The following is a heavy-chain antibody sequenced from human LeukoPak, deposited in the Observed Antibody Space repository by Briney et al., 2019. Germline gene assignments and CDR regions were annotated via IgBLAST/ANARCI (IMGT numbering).Heavy chain of an antibody. D-gene: IGHD6-6*01. V-gene: IGHV1-69*13. CDR2: IIPIFGTA. CDR1: GGTFSSYA. CDR3: ARGTGEQLVHRRYYYGMDV. Sequence: ASVKVSCKASGGTFSSYAISWVRQAPGQGLEWMGGIIPIFGTANYAQKFQGRVTITADESTSTAYMELSSLRSEDTAVYYCARGTGEQLVHRRYYYGMDVWGQGTTVTVSS. J-gene: IGHJ6*02.